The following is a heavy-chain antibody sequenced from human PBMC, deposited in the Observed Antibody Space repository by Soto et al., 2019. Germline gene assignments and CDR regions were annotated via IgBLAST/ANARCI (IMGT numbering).Heavy chain of an antibody. D-gene: IGHD1-26*01. V-gene: IGHV4-39*01. CDR1: GGSISSSSYY. CDR2: IYYSGST. CDR3: ARLYRGAIDY. J-gene: IGHJ4*02. Sequence: QLQLQESGPGLVKPSDALSLTCTVSGGSISSSSYYWGWIRQPPGKGLEWIGRIYYSGSTYYNPSLNSRVTISVDTSKNQFSLKLSSVTAADTAVYYCARLYRGAIDYWGPGTLVTVSS.